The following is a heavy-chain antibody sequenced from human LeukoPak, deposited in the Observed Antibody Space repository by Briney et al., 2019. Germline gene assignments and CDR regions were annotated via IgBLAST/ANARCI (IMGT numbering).Heavy chain of an antibody. D-gene: IGHD2/OR15-2a*01. CDR2: MNPNSGAS. CDR3: ARGQFDLTSFYYHYYMDV. CDR1: GYTFTGHY. V-gene: IGHV1-2*02. Sequence: ASVKVSCKASGYTFTGHYIHWVRQTPGQGLEWMGWMNPNSGASNYAQKFQGRVTMTRDTSITTAYMELSRLISDDTAIYYCARGQFDLTSFYYHYYMDVWGTGTTVTVSS. J-gene: IGHJ6*03.